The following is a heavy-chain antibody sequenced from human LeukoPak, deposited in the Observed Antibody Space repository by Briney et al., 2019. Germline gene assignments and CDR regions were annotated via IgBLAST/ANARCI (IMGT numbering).Heavy chain of an antibody. CDR2: IKQDGSEK. J-gene: IGHJ6*02. Sequence: GGSLRLSCAASGFTFSSYWMSWVRQAPGKGLEWVANIKQDGSEKYYVDSVKGRFTISRDNAKNSLYLQMNSLRAEDTAVYYCASDAPTYQLPTLGMDVWGQGTTVTVSS. CDR1: GFTFSSYW. D-gene: IGHD2-2*01. CDR3: ASDAPTYQLPTLGMDV. V-gene: IGHV3-7*01.